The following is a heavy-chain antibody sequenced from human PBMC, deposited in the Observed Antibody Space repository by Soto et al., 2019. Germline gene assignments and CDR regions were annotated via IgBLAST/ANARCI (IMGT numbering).Heavy chain of an antibody. V-gene: IGHV3-23*01. Sequence: GGSLRLSRAASGFTFSSYGITWGRQAPGKGLEWVSFSSATGAGTYYADSVKGRFTISRDNSKNTLYLQMTSLRADDTAVYYCAKDRRAGGNYGFYSDFWGQGALVTVSS. CDR2: SSATGAGT. D-gene: IGHD1-7*01. CDR3: AKDRRAGGNYGFYSDF. CDR1: GFTFSSYG. J-gene: IGHJ4*02.